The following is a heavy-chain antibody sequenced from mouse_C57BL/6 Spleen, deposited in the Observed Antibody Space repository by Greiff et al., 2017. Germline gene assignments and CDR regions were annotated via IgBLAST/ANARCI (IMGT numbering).Heavy chain of an antibody. Sequence: EVTLVESGGGLVKPGGSLKLSCAASGFTFSDYGMHWVRQAPEKGLEWVAYISSGSSTIYYADTVKGRFTISRDNAKNTLFLQMTSLRSEDTAMYYCARAYYDYGGVWFAYWGQGTLVTVSA. J-gene: IGHJ3*01. CDR2: ISSGSSTI. D-gene: IGHD2-4*01. CDR1: GFTFSDYG. V-gene: IGHV5-17*01. CDR3: ARAYYDYGGVWFAY.